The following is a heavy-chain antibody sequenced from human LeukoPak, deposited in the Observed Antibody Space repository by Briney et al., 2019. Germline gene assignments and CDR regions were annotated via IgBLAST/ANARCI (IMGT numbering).Heavy chain of an antibody. D-gene: IGHD2-21*01. Sequence: GGSLRLSCAASGFTFSSYSITWVRQAPGKGLEWVSSISSSSSYIYYADSVKGRFTISRDNAKNSLYLQMNSLRAEDTAVYYCARDFVTLFGPDVWGQGTTVTVSS. CDR2: ISSSSSYI. CDR1: GFTFSSYS. J-gene: IGHJ6*02. CDR3: ARDFVTLFGPDV. V-gene: IGHV3-21*01.